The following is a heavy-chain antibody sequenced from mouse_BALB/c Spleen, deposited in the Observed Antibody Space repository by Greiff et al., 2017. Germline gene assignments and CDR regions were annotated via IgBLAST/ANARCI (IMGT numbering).Heavy chain of an antibody. CDR1: GFTFTDYY. D-gene: IGHD2-1*01. Sequence: EVMLVESGGGLVQPGGSLRLSCATSGFTFTDYYMSWVRQPPGKALEWLGFIRNKANGYTTEYSASVKGRFTISRDNSQSILYLQMNTLRAEDSATYYCARGGNYGGYFDYWGQGTTLTVSS. CDR2: IRNKANGYTT. CDR3: ARGGNYGGYFDY. V-gene: IGHV7-3*02. J-gene: IGHJ2*01.